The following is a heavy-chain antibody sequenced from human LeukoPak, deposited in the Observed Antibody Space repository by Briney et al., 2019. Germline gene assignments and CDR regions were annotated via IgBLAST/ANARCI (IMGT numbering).Heavy chain of an antibody. J-gene: IGHJ4*02. D-gene: IGHD2-2*01. CDR3: AREARYCSSTSCFNHPRC. V-gene: IGHV1-69*13. Sequence: ASVKVSCKASGGTFSGYAINWVRQAPGQGLEWMGGIIPIFGTTNFAQKFQGRVTLTADESTSTAYMVLSSLRSEDTAIYYCAREARYCSSTSCFNHPRCWGQGSLVTVSS. CDR1: GGTFSGYA. CDR2: IIPIFGTT.